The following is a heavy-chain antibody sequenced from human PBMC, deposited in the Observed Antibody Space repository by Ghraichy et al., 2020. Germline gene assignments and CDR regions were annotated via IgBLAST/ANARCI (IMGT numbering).Heavy chain of an antibody. D-gene: IGHD6-6*01. CDR3: TRYPYSSSSGSGRRYFDY. CDR2: ISHSGST. J-gene: IGHJ4*02. CDR1: GGSIISSSYY. V-gene: IGHV4-39*02. Sequence: SETLSLTCTVSGGSIISSSYYWGWIRQPPGMGLEWIGSISHSGSTYYSPSLKSRVTISVDTSTNHLSLRLTSVTAADTAIYYCTRYPYSSSSGSGRRYFDYWGQGTLVTVSS.